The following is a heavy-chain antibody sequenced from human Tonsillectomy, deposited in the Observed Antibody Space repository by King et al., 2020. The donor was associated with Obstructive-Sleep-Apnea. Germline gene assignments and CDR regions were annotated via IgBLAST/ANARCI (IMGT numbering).Heavy chain of an antibody. CDR1: GGSFSDYY. CDR3: ASGVVVVVAATRGWSFDP. D-gene: IGHD2-15*01. Sequence: VQLQQWGTGLLKPSETLSLTCAVYGGSFSDYYWSWIRQPPGKGLEWIGEINHSGSTNYNPSLKSRVTISVDTSKNQFSLKLSSVTAADTAVDYCASGVVVVVAATRGWSFDPWGQGTLVTVSS. J-gene: IGHJ5*02. V-gene: IGHV4-34*01. CDR2: INHSGST.